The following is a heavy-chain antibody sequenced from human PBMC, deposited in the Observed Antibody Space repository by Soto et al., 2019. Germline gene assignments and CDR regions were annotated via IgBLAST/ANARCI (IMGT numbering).Heavy chain of an antibody. Sequence: QVQLQESGPRLVKPSETLTLKCTVSGGSVSSDKYLWGWIRQPPGKGLEWVASIRYGGATSGTTFYNPSLRGRLTISLDTSADQVSLRLTSVTATDTAVYYCARHDDHRSPPLGFHIWGRGTLVTVSS. CDR3: ARHDDHRSPPLGFHI. J-gene: IGHJ3*02. CDR2: IRYGGATSGTT. CDR1: GGSVSSDKYL. D-gene: IGHD3-10*01. V-gene: IGHV4-39*01.